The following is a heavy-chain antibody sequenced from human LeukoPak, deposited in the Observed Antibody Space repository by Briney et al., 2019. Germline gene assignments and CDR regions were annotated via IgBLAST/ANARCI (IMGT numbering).Heavy chain of an antibody. Sequence: GGSLRLSCAASGFTFSSYSMNWVRQAPGKGLEWVSSISSSSSYIYYADSVKGRFTISRDNAKNSLYPQMNSLRAEDTAVYYCAKDPRSGSGWYSDDAFDIWGQGTMVTVSS. V-gene: IGHV3-21*01. CDR1: GFTFSSYS. D-gene: IGHD6-19*01. CDR2: ISSSSSYI. J-gene: IGHJ3*02. CDR3: AKDPRSGSGWYSDDAFDI.